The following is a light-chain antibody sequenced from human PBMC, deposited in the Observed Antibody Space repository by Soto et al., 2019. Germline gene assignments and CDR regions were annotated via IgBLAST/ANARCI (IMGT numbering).Light chain of an antibody. J-gene: IGKJ2*03. CDR2: GAS. CDR1: QSVSRSY. V-gene: IGKV3-20*01. CDR3: QQYGSSPGYS. Sequence: EIVLTPSPGTLSLSPGERATLSCRASQSVSRSYLAWYQQKPGQAPRLLIYGASSMATGIPDRLSGSGSVRDFTLTISRLGPEDFAVYYCQQYGSSPGYSFGEGTKLVIK.